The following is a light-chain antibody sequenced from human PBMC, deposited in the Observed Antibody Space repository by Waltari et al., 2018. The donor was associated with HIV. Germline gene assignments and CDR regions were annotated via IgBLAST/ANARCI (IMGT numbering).Light chain of an antibody. CDR2: DTS. J-gene: IGKJ5*01. V-gene: IGKV3-11*01. Sequence: EIVLTQSPATLSLSPGERATLSCRAAQSVSSQLAWYQQKPGQAPKLLIYDTSNRATGVPARFSGSGSGPDFTLTINSLEPEDFAIYYCQHRSDWPPITFGQGTRLEIK. CDR1: QSVSSQ. CDR3: QHRSDWPPIT.